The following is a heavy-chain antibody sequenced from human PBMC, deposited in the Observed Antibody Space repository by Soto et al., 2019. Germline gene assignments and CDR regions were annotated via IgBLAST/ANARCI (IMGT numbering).Heavy chain of an antibody. J-gene: IGHJ6*02. CDR3: ARVRPLRVVRGSGYYYGMDV. D-gene: IGHD3-10*01. Sequence: HPGGSLRLSCAASGFTFSSYDMHWVRQATGEGLEWVSAIGTAGDTYYPGSVKGRFTISRENAKNSLYLQMNSLRAGDTAVYYCARVRPLRVVRGSGYYYGMDVWGQGTTVTVSS. CDR1: GFTFSSYD. V-gene: IGHV3-13*01. CDR2: IGTAGDT.